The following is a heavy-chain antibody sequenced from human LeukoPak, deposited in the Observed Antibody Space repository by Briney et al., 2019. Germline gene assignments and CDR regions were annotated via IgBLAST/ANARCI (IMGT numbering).Heavy chain of an antibody. CDR3: ARDGYYYDSSGLFDY. Sequence: GGSLRLSCAASGFTFSSYAMSWVRQAPGKGLEWVSAISGSGGSTYYADSVKGRLTISRDNSKNTLYLQMNSLRAEDTAVYYCARDGYYYDSSGLFDYWGQGTLVTVSS. D-gene: IGHD3-22*01. CDR2: ISGSGGST. V-gene: IGHV3-23*01. J-gene: IGHJ4*02. CDR1: GFTFSSYA.